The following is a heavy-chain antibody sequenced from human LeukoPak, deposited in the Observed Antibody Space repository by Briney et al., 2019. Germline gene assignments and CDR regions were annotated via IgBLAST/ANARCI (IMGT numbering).Heavy chain of an antibody. Sequence: GESLKISCKGSGYDFTNYWIAWVRQMPGKGLEWMGIIYPNDSDTRYGPSFLGHVSISADKPFNTAYLKWSSLKASDTAMYFCARPNITYYYDSSGYDGFDVWGQGTMVTVSS. CDR2: IYPNDSDT. J-gene: IGHJ3*01. V-gene: IGHV5-51*01. CDR1: GYDFTNYW. D-gene: IGHD3-22*01. CDR3: ARPNITYYYDSSGYDGFDV.